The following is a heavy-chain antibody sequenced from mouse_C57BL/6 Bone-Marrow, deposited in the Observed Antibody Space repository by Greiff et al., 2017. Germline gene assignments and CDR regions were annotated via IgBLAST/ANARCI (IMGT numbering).Heavy chain of an antibody. CDR1: GYTFTSYD. J-gene: IGHJ1*03. CDR2: IYPRDGST. CDR3: ARLEFAGSSGDWYVDV. Sequence: QVQLQQSGPELVKPGASVKLSCKASGYTFTSYDINWVKQRPGQGLEWIGWIYPRDGSTKYNEKFKGKATLTVGTASSTAYMELQSLTSEDSAVYFCARLEFAGSSGDWYVDVWGTGTTVTVSS. D-gene: IGHD1-1*01. V-gene: IGHV1-85*01.